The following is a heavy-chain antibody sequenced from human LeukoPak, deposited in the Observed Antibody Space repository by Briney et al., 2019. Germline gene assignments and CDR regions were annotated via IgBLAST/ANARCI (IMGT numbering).Heavy chain of an antibody. CDR1: GFTFSSNA. D-gene: IGHD3-3*01. J-gene: IGHJ4*02. Sequence: GGSLRLPCAASGFTFSSNAMSWVRQAPGKGLEWVSGISGSGGSTYYADSVKGRFTISRDNSKNTLYLQMNSLRAEDTAVYYRAKDLNYDFWSGYYGYFDYWGQGTLVTVSS. CDR3: AKDLNYDFWSGYYGYFDY. V-gene: IGHV3-23*01. CDR2: ISGSGGST.